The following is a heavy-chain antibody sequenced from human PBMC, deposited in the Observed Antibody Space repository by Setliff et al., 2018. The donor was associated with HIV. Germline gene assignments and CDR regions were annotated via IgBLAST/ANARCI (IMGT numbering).Heavy chain of an antibody. D-gene: IGHD3-3*01. CDR3: ARGSYYNFWSGYNWFDP. CDR1: GGTFSSYA. CDR2: IIPILGIA. J-gene: IGHJ5*02. Sequence: GASVKVSCKASGGTFSSYAISWVRQAPGQGLEWMGGIIPILGIANYAQKFRGRVAITTDESTSTAYMELSSLRSEDTAVYYCARGSYYNFWSGYNWFDPWGQGTLVTVSS. V-gene: IGHV1-69*10.